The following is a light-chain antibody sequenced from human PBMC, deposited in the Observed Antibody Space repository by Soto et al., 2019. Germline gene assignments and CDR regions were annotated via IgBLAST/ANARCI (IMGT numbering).Light chain of an antibody. J-gene: IGLJ3*02. CDR3: ETWDTNTRV. V-gene: IGLV4-60*02. CDR2: VEDSGSY. Sequence: QLVLTQSSSASASLGSSVKLTCTLSSGHSRYIIAWHQQQPGKAPRYLMKVEDSGSYNKGSGVPDRLSGSSSGADRYLTISNLQFEDAADYYCETWDTNTRVFGGGTKLTVL. CDR1: SGHSRYI.